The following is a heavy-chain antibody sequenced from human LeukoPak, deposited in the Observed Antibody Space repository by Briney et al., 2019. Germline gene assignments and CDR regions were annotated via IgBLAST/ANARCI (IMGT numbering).Heavy chain of an antibody. J-gene: IGHJ5*02. Sequence: ASVKVSCKASGGTFSSYAISWVRQAPGQGLEWMGGIIPIFGTANYAQKFQGRVTITADESTSTAYMELSSLRSEDTAVYYCARPNFYCGGDCYSAWGQGTLVTVSS. CDR2: IIPIFGTA. CDR1: GGTFSSYA. D-gene: IGHD2-21*02. CDR3: ARPNFYCGGDCYSA. V-gene: IGHV1-69*13.